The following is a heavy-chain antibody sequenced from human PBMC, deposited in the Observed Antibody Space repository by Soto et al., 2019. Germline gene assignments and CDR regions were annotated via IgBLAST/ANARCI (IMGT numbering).Heavy chain of an antibody. CDR3: ARGSYSGSAGAPH. Sequence: ASVKVSCKASGYTFTSAAMHWLRQAAGQRPEWMGWINAGNGNTKYSQKFQGRVTITRDTSASTAYMELSSLRSEDTAVYYCARGSYSGSAGAPHWGQGTLVTVSS. D-gene: IGHD5-12*01. CDR2: INAGNGNT. V-gene: IGHV1-3*01. CDR1: GYTFTSAA. J-gene: IGHJ4*02.